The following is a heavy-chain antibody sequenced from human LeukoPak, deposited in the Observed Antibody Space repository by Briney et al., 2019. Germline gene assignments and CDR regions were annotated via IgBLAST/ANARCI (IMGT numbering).Heavy chain of an antibody. CDR3: ARHSRTYYDILTGPYGGSFDY. Sequence: SETLSLTCTVSGGSISSYYWSWIRQPPGKGLEWIGEVNHSGTTNYSPSLKSRVTIVADTSKNQFSLKLSSVTAADTAVYYCARHSRTYYDILTGPYGGSFDYWGQRTLVTVSS. CDR1: GGSISSYY. J-gene: IGHJ4*02. D-gene: IGHD3-9*01. CDR2: VNHSGTT. V-gene: IGHV4-34*01.